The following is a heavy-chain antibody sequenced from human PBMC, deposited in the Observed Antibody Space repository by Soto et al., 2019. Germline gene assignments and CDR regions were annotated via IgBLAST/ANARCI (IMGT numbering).Heavy chain of an antibody. D-gene: IGHD3-3*01. V-gene: IGHV3-21*01. CDR1: GFTFSSYS. CDR3: ARDSGGDYDFWSVDYYMDV. CDR2: ISSSSSYI. J-gene: IGHJ6*03. Sequence: EVQLVESGGGLVKPGGSLRLSCAASGFTFSSYSMNWVRQAPGKGLEWVSSISSSSSYIYYADSVKGRFTISRDNAKNSLYLQMNSQRAEDTAVYYCARDSGGDYDFWSVDYYMDVWGKGTTVTVSS.